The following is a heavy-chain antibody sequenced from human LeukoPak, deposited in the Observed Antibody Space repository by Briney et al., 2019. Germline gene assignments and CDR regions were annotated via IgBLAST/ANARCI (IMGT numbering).Heavy chain of an antibody. CDR2: IIPIFGTA. V-gene: IGHV1-69*05. Sequence: SVKVSCKASGGTFSSYAISWVRQAPGRGLERMGRIIPIFGTANYAQKFQGRVTITTDESTSTAYMELSSLRSEDTAVYYCARDYYDSSGYYAFDIWGQGTMVTVSS. CDR1: GGTFSSYA. CDR3: ARDYYDSSGYYAFDI. D-gene: IGHD3-22*01. J-gene: IGHJ3*02.